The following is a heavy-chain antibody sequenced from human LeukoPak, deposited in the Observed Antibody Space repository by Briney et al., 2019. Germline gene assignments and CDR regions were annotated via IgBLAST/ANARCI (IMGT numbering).Heavy chain of an antibody. D-gene: IGHD3-10*01. V-gene: IGHV3-7*01. CDR3: ARWPLWFGELLGYFDY. Sequence: GGSLRLSCAASGFTFSSYWMSWVRQAPGKGLEWVANIKQDGSEKYYVDSVKGRFTISRDNAKNSLYLQMNSLRAEDTAAYYCARWPLWFGELLGYFDYWGQGTLVTVSS. J-gene: IGHJ4*02. CDR2: IKQDGSEK. CDR1: GFTFSSYW.